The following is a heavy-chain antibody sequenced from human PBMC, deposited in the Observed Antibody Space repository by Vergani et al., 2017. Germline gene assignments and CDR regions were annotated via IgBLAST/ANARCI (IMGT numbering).Heavy chain of an antibody. D-gene: IGHD2-2*01. Sequence: QVQLVQSGSELKKPGASVKVSCTASGYTFTSYAMNWVRQAPGQGLEWMGWINTNTGNPTYAQGFTGRFVFSLDTSVSTAYLQISSLKAEDTAVYYCARVYCSSTSCYADYYYYGMDVWGQGTTVTVSS. CDR3: ARVYCSSTSCYADYYYYGMDV. CDR2: INTNTGNP. J-gene: IGHJ6*02. CDR1: GYTFTSYA. V-gene: IGHV7-4-1*02.